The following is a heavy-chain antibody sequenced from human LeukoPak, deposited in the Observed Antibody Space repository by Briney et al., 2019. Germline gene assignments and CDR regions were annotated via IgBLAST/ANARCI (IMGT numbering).Heavy chain of an antibody. V-gene: IGHV4-59*01. CDR2: IYYSGST. J-gene: IGHJ4*02. CDR3: ATSRSLDY. Sequence: TSETLSLTCTVSGGSISSYYWSWIRQPPGKGLEWIGYIYYSGSTNYNPSLKSRVTITVDTSKNQFSLKLSSVTAADTAVYYCATSRSLDYWGQGTLVTVSS. CDR1: GGSISSYY.